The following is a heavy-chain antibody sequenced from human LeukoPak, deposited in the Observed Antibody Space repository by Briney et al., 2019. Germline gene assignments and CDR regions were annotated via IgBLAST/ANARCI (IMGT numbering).Heavy chain of an antibody. J-gene: IGHJ4*02. CDR3: ASGSSGWYPDY. Sequence: SETLSLTCTASGDSISSRDYYWGWIRQPPGKGLEWIASIYYSGTTHYNPSHQSRVTMSVDTSKNQFSLKLSSVTAADTAVYYCASGSSGWYPDYWGQGTLVTVSS. CDR2: IYYSGTT. V-gene: IGHV4-39*01. CDR1: GDSISSRDYY. D-gene: IGHD6-19*01.